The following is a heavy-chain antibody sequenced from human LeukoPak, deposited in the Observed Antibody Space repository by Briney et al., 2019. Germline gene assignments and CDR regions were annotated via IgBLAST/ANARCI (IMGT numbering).Heavy chain of an antibody. CDR1: GFTFSSHW. V-gene: IGHV3-7*01. CDR3: ARIGMATISYFGY. D-gene: IGHD5-24*01. J-gene: IGHJ4*02. CDR2: IKLDGSEK. Sequence: PGGSLRLSCAASGFTFSSHWMSWVRQAPGKGLEWVANIKLDGSEKYYVDSVKGRFTISRDNGKNSLYLQMNSLRAEDTAVYFCARIGMATISYFGYWGQGTLVTVSS.